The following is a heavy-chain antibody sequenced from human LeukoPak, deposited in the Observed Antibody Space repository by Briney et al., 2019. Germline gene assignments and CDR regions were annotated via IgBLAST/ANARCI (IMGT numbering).Heavy chain of an antibody. D-gene: IGHD3-10*01. CDR3: ARGGSMTWNWLDH. V-gene: IGHV3-30*02. CDR1: GFIFSNFD. Sequence: PGGSLRLSCAASGFIFSNFDMHWVRQAPGQGLEWAAHIQYDESNRYYVDSVKGRFTISRDNSKNTLFLQMNSLRPEDTAVYYCARGGSMTWNWLDHWAQGTLAIVSP. CDR2: IQYDESNR. J-gene: IGHJ5*02.